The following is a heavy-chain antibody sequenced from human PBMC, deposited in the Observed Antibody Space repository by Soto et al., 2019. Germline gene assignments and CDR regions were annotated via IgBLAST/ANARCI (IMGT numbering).Heavy chain of an antibody. V-gene: IGHV1-69*13. Sequence: ASVKVSCKASGGTFSSYAISWVRQAPGQGLEWMGGIIPIFGTANYAQRFQGRVTITADESTSTAYMELSSLRSEDTAVYYCARGAGAYYYYGMDVWGKGTTVTVSS. CDR1: GGTFSSYA. CDR3: ARGAGAYYYYGMDV. D-gene: IGHD6-13*01. J-gene: IGHJ6*04. CDR2: IIPIFGTA.